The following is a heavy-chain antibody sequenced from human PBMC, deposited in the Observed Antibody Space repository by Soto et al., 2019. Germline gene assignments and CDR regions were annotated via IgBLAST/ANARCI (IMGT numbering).Heavy chain of an antibody. CDR1: GGSISSGGYY. CDR3: ANDTGIAARSGLYGMYV. Sequence: QVQLQESGPGLVKPSQTLSLTCTVSGGSISSGGYYWSWIRQHPGKGLEWIGYIYYSGSTYYNPSLRNRVTISVYSSKNQFSLKLSSVTAADTAVYYCANDTGIAARSGLYGMYVSCQGTTVTVS. J-gene: IGHJ6*02. V-gene: IGHV4-31*03. CDR2: IYYSGST. D-gene: IGHD6-6*01.